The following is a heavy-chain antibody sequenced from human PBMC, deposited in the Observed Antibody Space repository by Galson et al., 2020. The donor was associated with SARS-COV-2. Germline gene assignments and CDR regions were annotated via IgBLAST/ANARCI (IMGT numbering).Heavy chain of an antibody. V-gene: IGHV1-18*01. J-gene: IGHJ6*03. D-gene: IGHD5-18*01. CDR3: ARVPGKVEKTWIQLWLPGYYYYYMDV. Sequence: ASVKVSCKASGYTFTSYGISWVRQAPGQGLEWMGWISAYNGNTNYAQKLQGRVTMTTDTSTSTAYMELRSLRSDDTAVYYCARVPGKVEKTWIQLWLPGYYYYYMDVWGKGTTVTVSS. CDR2: ISAYNGNT. CDR1: GYTFTSYG.